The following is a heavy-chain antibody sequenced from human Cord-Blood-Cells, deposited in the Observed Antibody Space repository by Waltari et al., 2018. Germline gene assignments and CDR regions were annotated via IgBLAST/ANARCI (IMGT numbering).Heavy chain of an antibody. CDR1: GLTFSSDA. CDR2: ISGSGGST. J-gene: IGHJ4*02. D-gene: IGHD5-12*01. CDR3: AKVGATITADY. V-gene: IGHV3-23*01. Sequence: EVQLLESGGGVVRLGGCLRLCCAGAGLTFSSDAMSWVRQAPVKGLEWVSAISGSGGSTYYADSVKGRFTISRDNSKNTLYLQMNSLRAEDTAVYYCAKVGATITADYWGQGTLVTVSS.